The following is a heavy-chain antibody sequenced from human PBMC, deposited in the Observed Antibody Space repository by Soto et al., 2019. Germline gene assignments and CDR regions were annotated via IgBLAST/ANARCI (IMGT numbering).Heavy chain of an antibody. Sequence: QLQLQESGSGLVKPSQTLSLTCAVSSGSISSGGYSWSWIRQPPGKGLEWIGYIYHSGSTYYNPSLKSRVPRSVDRSKNQFSLKLSSVTAPDTAVYYCARAGGLGAVAADYWGQGTLVTVSS. CDR3: ARAGGLGAVAADY. CDR1: SGSISSGGYS. J-gene: IGHJ4*02. V-gene: IGHV4-30-2*01. CDR2: IYHSGST. D-gene: IGHD6-19*01.